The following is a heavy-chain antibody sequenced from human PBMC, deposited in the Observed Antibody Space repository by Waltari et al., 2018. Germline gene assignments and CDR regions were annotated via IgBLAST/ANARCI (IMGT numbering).Heavy chain of an antibody. CDR2: INHDGSGK. D-gene: IGHD6-13*01. CDR1: GLTFPNYW. CDR3: ATSRDAAGND. Sequence: EVQLVESGGGLVKPGGSQRLSCATSGLTFPNYWMSWVRQAPGKGLEWLANINHDGSGKFFLGSVKGRFTISRDNAKKSVYLQMNSLTGEDTAVYYCATSRDAAGNDWGQGTLVTVSS. V-gene: IGHV3-7*01. J-gene: IGHJ4*02.